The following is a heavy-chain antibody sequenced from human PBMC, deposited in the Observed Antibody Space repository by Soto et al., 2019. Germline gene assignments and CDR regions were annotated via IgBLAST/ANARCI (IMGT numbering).Heavy chain of an antibody. V-gene: IGHV4-31*03. Sequence: SETLSLTCTVSGDSITSGGYYWSWIRHHPGQGLEWIGYIYYSGSTFYNPSLRGRVTISLDTSKNKFSLNLSSVTAADTAVYFCARKPNGSGTRYYFDYWGQGTLVTVSS. CDR3: ARKPNGSGTRYYFDY. CDR1: GDSITSGGYY. D-gene: IGHD3-10*01. CDR2: IYYSGST. J-gene: IGHJ4*02.